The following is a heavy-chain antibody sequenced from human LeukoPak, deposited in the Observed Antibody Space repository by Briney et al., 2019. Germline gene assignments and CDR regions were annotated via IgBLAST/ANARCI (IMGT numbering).Heavy chain of an antibody. CDR3: ARSSKTDHFDAFDL. J-gene: IGHJ3*01. CDR1: GYTFTSYD. CDR2: VSPDSGGT. V-gene: IGHV1-2*02. D-gene: IGHD1-14*01. Sequence: ASVKVSCKASGYTFTSYDINWVRQAPGQGLEWMGWVSPDSGGTISAQKFQGRVTMTRHTSVSTAYMELSSLTVDDTAVYYCARSSKTDHFDAFDLWGQGTMVTVSS.